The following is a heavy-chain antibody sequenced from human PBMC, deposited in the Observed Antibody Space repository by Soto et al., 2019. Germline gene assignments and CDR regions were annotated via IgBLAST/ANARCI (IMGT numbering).Heavy chain of an antibody. CDR1: GFTFSSYA. V-gene: IGHV3-30-3*01. J-gene: IGHJ4*02. CDR3: VRSMIIVVRLIGLDY. Sequence: PGGALRVSCVDSGFTFSSYAIHWVRQTPGKGLEWVAVISYDGSNKHYADSVKGRFSISRDNSKNMLYLQMDSLSTEDTAVYYCVRSMIIVVRLIGLDYWGQGTLVTVSS. CDR2: ISYDGSNK. D-gene: IGHD3-22*01.